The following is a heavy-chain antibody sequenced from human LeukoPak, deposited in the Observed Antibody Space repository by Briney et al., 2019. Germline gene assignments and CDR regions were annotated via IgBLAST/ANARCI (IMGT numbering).Heavy chain of an antibody. CDR3: ESNDAFDI. Sequence: GGSLRLSCAASGFTFSSYRMSWVRQAPGKGLEWVSSISSSSSYIYYADSVKGRYTISRDNAKNSTSLQMNSLRAEDTAVYYRESNDAFDIWGQGTMVTVSS. V-gene: IGHV3-21*01. CDR2: ISSSSSYI. CDR1: GFTFSSYR. J-gene: IGHJ3*02.